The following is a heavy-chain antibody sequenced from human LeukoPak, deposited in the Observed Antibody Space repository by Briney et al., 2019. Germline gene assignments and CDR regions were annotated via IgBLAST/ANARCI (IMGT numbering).Heavy chain of an antibody. Sequence: GGSLRLSCAASGFTFSSYTMNWVRQAPGKGLEWVSSISTSGTYIYYADSVKGRFTVSRDNAKNSLYLQMNSLGAEDTAVYYCARVAGWPYRYYFDYWGQGTLVTVSS. CDR2: ISTSGTYI. CDR3: ARVAGWPYRYYFDY. J-gene: IGHJ4*02. V-gene: IGHV3-21*04. D-gene: IGHD1-14*01. CDR1: GFTFSSYT.